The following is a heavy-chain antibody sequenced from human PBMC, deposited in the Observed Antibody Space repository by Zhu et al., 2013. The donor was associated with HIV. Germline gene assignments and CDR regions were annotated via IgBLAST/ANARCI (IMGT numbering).Heavy chain of an antibody. D-gene: IGHD3-16*01. CDR3: AAEDDVRLYTGNFPRVPFDY. CDR2: ISAYNGNT. J-gene: IGHJ4*02. Sequence: QVQLVQSGAEVKKPGASVKVSCKASGYTFTSYGISWVRQAPGQGLEWMGWISAYNGNTNYAQKLQGRVTMTTDTSTSTAYMELRSLRSDDTAVYYCAAEDDVRLYTGNFPRVPFDYWGQGTSSPSPQ. CDR1: GYTFTSYG. V-gene: IGHV1-18*01.